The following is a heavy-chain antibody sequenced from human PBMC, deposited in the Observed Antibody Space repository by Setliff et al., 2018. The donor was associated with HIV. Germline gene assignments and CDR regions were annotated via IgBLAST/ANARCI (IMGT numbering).Heavy chain of an antibody. Sequence: SETLSLTCTVSGGSISSHYWGWIRQPPGKGLEWIGSIYKTGSTNYNPSLKSRVTISVDTSKNQFSLKLSSVTAADTAVYYCARTSGSRPYDAFDIWG. J-gene: IGHJ3*02. D-gene: IGHD1-26*01. CDR2: IYKTGST. CDR3: ARTSGSRPYDAFDI. V-gene: IGHV4-59*11. CDR1: GGSISSHY.